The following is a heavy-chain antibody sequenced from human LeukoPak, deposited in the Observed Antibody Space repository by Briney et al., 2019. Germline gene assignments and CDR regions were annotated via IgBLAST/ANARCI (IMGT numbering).Heavy chain of an antibody. CDR1: GFTFSGSA. Sequence: GGSLRLSCAASGFTFSGSAMHWVRQASGKGLEWVGRIRSKANSYATAYAASVKGRFTISRDDSKNAAYLQMNSLKTEDTAVYYCTRHSGSYLGFDYWGQGTLVTVSS. J-gene: IGHJ4*02. V-gene: IGHV3-73*01. CDR3: TRHSGSYLGFDY. D-gene: IGHD1-26*01. CDR2: IRSKANSYAT.